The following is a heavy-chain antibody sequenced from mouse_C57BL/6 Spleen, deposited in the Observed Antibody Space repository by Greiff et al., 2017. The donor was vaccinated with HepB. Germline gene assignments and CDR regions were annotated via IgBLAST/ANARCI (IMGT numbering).Heavy chain of an antibody. CDR1: GYSITSGYY. D-gene: IGHD1-1*01. V-gene: IGHV3-6*01. CDR2: ISYDGSN. CDR3: AEDIYYYGSSFFDS. J-gene: IGHJ2*01. Sequence: EVQLVESGPGLVKPSPSLSLTCSVTGYSITSGYYWNWIRQFPGNKLEWMGYISYDGSNNYNPSFNNRTSITRDTSKNPSFLELNSMTTEDTATYYCAEDIYYYGSSFFDSWGQGTTLTVAS.